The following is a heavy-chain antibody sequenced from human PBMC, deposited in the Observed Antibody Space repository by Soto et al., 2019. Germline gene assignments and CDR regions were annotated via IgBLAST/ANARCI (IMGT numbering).Heavy chain of an antibody. CDR1: GYTFTGYY. D-gene: IGHD5-12*01. CDR3: ASGYSTSGGMDV. V-gene: IGHV1-2*02. Sequence: ASVQVSCKASGYTFTGYYMHWVRQAPGQGLEWMGWIDPNSGGTNYAQKFQGRVTMTRDTSISTAYMELSRLRSDDTAVYYCASGYSTSGGMDVWGQGTTVTASS. J-gene: IGHJ6*02. CDR2: IDPNSGGT.